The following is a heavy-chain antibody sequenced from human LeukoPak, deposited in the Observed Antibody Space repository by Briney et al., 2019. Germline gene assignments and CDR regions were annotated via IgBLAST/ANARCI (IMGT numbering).Heavy chain of an antibody. CDR3: AKASGGSCYLGLDY. D-gene: IGHD2-15*01. CDR2: IGGNTNST. Sequence: GGSLRLSCAASGFTFSSYAVSWVRQAPGKGLEWVSVIGGNTNSTYYADSVKGRFTISRDNSRNTLYLQMNSLRAEDTAVYYCAKASGGSCYLGLDYWGQGTLVTVSS. V-gene: IGHV3-23*01. J-gene: IGHJ4*02. CDR1: GFTFSSYA.